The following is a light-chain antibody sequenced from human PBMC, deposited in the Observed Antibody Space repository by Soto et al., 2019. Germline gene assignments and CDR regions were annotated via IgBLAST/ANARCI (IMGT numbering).Light chain of an antibody. CDR2: GIS. J-gene: IGKJ1*01. CDR1: QSVSSNY. Sequence: SPSPLSLSPGERATLSCRASQSVSSNYFAWYQQRPGQAPRLLIYGISTRATGVPDRFSGSGSGTDFTLTISRLEPEDFAVYYCQQYTDWPLTFGQGTKVETK. V-gene: IGKV3-20*01. CDR3: QQYTDWPLT.